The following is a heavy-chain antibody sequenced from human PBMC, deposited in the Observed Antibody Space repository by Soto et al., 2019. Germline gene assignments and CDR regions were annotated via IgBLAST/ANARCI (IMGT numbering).Heavy chain of an antibody. CDR3: ARGGIIGTPSDY. V-gene: IGHV5-51*01. CDR1: GYNFGAYW. J-gene: IGHJ4*02. D-gene: IGHD1-7*01. CDR2: IFPGDSDT. Sequence: PGESLKISCQGSGYNFGAYWIGWVRQMPGKGLEWMGIIFPGDSDTRYRPSFQGQVTISVDKSINTAYLQWSSLKASDTAMYFCARGGIIGTPSDYWGQGPQVTVSS.